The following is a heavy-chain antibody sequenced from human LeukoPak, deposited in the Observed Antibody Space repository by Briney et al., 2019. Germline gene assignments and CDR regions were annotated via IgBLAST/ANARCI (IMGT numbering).Heavy chain of an antibody. CDR1: GYTFFTYT. V-gene: IGHV1-18*01. Sequence: ASVKVSCKTSGYTFFTYTMSWVRQAPGQGLEWLGWVSPYNNATKYSQRLQGRVTVTADTSTSTGYLDLRSLTSDDTAVYYCARDSPHGMDVWGNGTTVIVSS. J-gene: IGHJ6*04. CDR2: VSPYNNAT. CDR3: ARDSPHGMDV.